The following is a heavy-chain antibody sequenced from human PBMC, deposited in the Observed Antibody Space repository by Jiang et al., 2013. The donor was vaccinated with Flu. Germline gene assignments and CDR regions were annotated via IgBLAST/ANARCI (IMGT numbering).Heavy chain of an antibody. J-gene: IGHJ4*02. Sequence: ELLKPSETLSLTCSVSGDSSSPNYWTWIRQPPGKGLEWLGFLSYTGSTNYNPSLKGRVTISADTSKNQFSLGLSSVTAADTAVYYCARETCSRGTCFFDYWGQGILVTVSS. CDR3: ARETCSRGTCFFDY. V-gene: IGHV4-59*01. CDR2: LSYTGST. D-gene: IGHD2-15*01. CDR1: GDSSSPNY.